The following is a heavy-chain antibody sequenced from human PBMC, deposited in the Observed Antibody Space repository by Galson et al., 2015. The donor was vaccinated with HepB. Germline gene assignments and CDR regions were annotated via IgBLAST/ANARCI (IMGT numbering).Heavy chain of an antibody. CDR1: GGSIRSYY. CDR2: IYYIGST. Sequence: LSLTCTVSGGSIRSYYWSWIRQPPGTGLEWIGYIYYIGSTNYNPSLKSRVTISVDTSKNQFSLKLRSVTAADTAVYYCARYSYDYYMDVWGKGTTVTVSS. CDR3: ARYSYDYYMDV. V-gene: IGHV4-59*01. D-gene: IGHD5-18*01. J-gene: IGHJ6*03.